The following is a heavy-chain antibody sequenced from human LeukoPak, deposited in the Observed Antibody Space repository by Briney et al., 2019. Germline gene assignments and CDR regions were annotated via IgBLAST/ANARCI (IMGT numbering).Heavy chain of an antibody. CDR2: MYYSGNT. Sequence: SETLSLTCTVSGGSISSSNYYWGWIRQPPGKGLEWIGSMYYSGNTDYNPSLKSRVTISVDTSKNQFSLKVNSVTAADTAVYYCARTLGWASSRYPFDGWGQGALVTVSS. CDR1: GGSISSSNYY. CDR3: ARTLGWASSRYPFDG. V-gene: IGHV4-39*01. D-gene: IGHD3-16*02. J-gene: IGHJ4*02.